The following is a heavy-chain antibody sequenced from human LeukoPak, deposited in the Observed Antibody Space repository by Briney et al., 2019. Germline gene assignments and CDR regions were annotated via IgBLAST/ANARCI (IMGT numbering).Heavy chain of an antibody. J-gene: IGHJ6*02. D-gene: IGHD6-19*01. CDR3: AKVVAVAAHPSRYYYGMDV. Sequence: GGSLRLSCAVSGITLSNYGMSWVRQAPGKGLEWVSAISGSGDSTYYADSVKGRFTISRDNSKNTLYLQMNSLRAEDTAVYYCAKVVAVAAHPSRYYYGMDVWGQGTTVTVSS. V-gene: IGHV3-23*01. CDR1: GITLSNYG. CDR2: ISGSGDST.